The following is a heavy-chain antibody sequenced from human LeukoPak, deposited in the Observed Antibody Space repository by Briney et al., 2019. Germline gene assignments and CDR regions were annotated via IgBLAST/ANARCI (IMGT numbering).Heavy chain of an antibody. CDR1: GFSFSSYA. D-gene: IGHD1-1*01. V-gene: IGHV3-23*01. CDR3: AKDALERRPYYFDC. CDR2: ISGSGGST. Sequence: PGGSLRLSCAASGFSFSSYAINWVRQAPGKGLEWVSAISGSGGSTYYADSVKGRVTISRDSSKNTLYLQMNSLRAEDTAVYYCAKDALERRPYYFDCWGRGTLVTVSS. J-gene: IGHJ4*02.